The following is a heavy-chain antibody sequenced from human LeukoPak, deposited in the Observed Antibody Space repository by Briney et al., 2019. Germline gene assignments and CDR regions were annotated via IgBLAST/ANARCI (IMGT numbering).Heavy chain of an antibody. Sequence: PGGSLRLSCAASGFTFSTCSMNWVRQAPGKGLEWVSYISGSSTTIYYADSVEGRFTISRDNAKNSLYLQMNSLRAEDTAVYYCARDTGYSYGYRDNWFDPWGQGALVTVSS. D-gene: IGHD5-18*01. J-gene: IGHJ5*02. V-gene: IGHV3-48*01. CDR2: ISGSSTTI. CDR1: GFTFSTCS. CDR3: ARDTGYSYGYRDNWFDP.